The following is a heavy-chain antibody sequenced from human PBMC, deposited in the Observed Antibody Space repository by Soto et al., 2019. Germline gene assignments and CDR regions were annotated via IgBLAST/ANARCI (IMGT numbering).Heavy chain of an antibody. V-gene: IGHV3-30-3*01. D-gene: IGHD3-16*01. J-gene: IGHJ4*02. Sequence: PGGSLRPSCAASGFTFSSYAMHWVRQAPGKGLEWVAVISYDGSNKYYADSVKGRFTISRDNSKNTLYLQMNSLRAEDTAVYYCARDSTEFGFDYWGQGTLVTVSS. CDR2: ISYDGSNK. CDR1: GFTFSSYA. CDR3: ARDSTEFGFDY.